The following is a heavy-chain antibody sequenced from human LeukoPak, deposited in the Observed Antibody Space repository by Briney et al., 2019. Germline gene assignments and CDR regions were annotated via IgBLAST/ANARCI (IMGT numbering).Heavy chain of an antibody. J-gene: IGHJ1*01. CDR3: AVCSGGSCYSPHFQH. CDR2: ISSSSSYI. CDR1: GFTFSSYS. D-gene: IGHD2-15*01. Sequence: PGGSLRLSCAASGFTFSSYSMNWVRQAPGKGLEWVSSISSSSSYIYYADSVKGRFTISRDNAKNSLYLQMNSLRAEDTAVYYCAVCSGGSCYSPHFQHWGQGTLVTVSS. V-gene: IGHV3-21*01.